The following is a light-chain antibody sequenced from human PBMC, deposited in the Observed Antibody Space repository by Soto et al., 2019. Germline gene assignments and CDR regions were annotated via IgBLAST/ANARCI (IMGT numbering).Light chain of an antibody. J-gene: IGLJ1*01. Sequence: QSVLTQPPSASWTPGQRVTNSCSGSSPNIGSNYVYWYQQLPGTAPKLLIYRNNQRPSGVPERFSGSKSGTSASLAISGLQSEDEADYYCAAWDDSLNGHIFGTGTKVTVL. CDR1: SPNIGSNY. CDR3: AAWDDSLNGHI. V-gene: IGLV1-47*01. CDR2: RNN.